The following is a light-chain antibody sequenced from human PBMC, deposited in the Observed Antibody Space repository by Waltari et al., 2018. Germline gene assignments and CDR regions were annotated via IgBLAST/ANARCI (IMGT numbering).Light chain of an antibody. CDR3: CSYAGSSTPGV. CDR2: EVS. CDR1: SSDVGSYNL. J-gene: IGLJ3*02. V-gene: IGLV2-23*02. Sequence: QSALTQPASVSGSPGQSITISCTGTSSDVGSYNLVSWYQQHPGKAPKLMIYEVSKRPSGVSNRSSGSKSGNTASLTISGLQAEDEADYYCCSYAGSSTPGVFGGGTKLTVL.